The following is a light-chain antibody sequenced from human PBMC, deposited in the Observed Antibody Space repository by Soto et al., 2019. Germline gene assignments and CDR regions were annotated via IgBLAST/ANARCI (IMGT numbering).Light chain of an antibody. CDR3: QQYNNWHPLT. Sequence: EIVLTQSPATLSLSPVERATLSCRASQSVSSYLAWYQQKPGQAPRLLIYDASTRATGIPARFSGSGSGTEFTLTISSLQSKDFAVYYCQQYNNWHPLTFGGGTKVDIK. J-gene: IGKJ4*01. CDR2: DAS. V-gene: IGKV3D-15*01. CDR1: QSVSSY.